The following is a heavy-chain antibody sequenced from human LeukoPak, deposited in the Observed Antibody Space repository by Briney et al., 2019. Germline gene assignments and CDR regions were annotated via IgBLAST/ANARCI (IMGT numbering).Heavy chain of an antibody. CDR1: GGSISSYY. V-gene: IGHV4-59*01. D-gene: IGHD6-13*01. CDR3: ARGREQQLVRGYYYYGMDF. J-gene: IGHJ6*02. CDR2: IYYSGST. Sequence: SETLSLTCTVSGGSISSYYWSWIWQPPGKGLEWIGYIYYSGSTNYNPSLKSQVTISVDTSKNQFSLKLSSVTAADTAVYYCARGREQQLVRGYYYYGMDFWGQGTTVTVSS.